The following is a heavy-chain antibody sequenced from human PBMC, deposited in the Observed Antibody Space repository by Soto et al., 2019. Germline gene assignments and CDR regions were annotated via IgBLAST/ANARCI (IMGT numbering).Heavy chain of an antibody. J-gene: IGHJ6*02. CDR2: IRSKANSYAT. V-gene: IGHV3-73*01. CDR3: TSPRLWFGELLSSKKYYYYYGMDV. D-gene: IGHD3-10*01. CDR1: GFTFTSSA. Sequence: KVSCKASGFTFTSSAMHWVRQASGKGLEWVGRIRSKANSYATVYAASVKGRFTISRDDSKNTAYLQMNSLKTEDTAVYYCTSPRLWFGELLSSKKYYYYYGMDVWGQGTTVTVSS.